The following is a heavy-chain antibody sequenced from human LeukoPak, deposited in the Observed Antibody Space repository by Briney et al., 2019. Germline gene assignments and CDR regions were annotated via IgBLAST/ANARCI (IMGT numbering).Heavy chain of an antibody. CDR1: GGSVSSGSYY. CDR2: IYYSGST. D-gene: IGHD4-17*01. J-gene: IGHJ6*03. V-gene: IGHV4-61*01. CDR3: ARDDYGDVYMDV. Sequence: PSETLSLTCTVSGGSVSSGSYYWSWIRQPPGKGLEWIGYIYYSGSTNYNPSLKSRVTISVDTSKNQFSLKLSSVTAADTAVYYCARDDYGDVYMDVRGKGTTVTVSS.